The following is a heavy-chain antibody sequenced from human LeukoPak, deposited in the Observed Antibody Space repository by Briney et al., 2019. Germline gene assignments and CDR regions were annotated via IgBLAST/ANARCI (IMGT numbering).Heavy chain of an antibody. J-gene: IGHJ6*03. CDR1: GYSISSVYY. CDR2: IYHSGST. D-gene: IGHD3-10*01. CDR3: ARGPYYYGSGSYNYYYYMDV. Sequence: SSETLSLTCTVSGYSISSVYYWGWIRQPPGKGLEWIGSIYHSGSTYYNPSLKSRVTISVDTSKNQFSLKLSSVTAADTAVYYCARGPYYYGSGSYNYYYYMDVWGKGTTVTVSS. V-gene: IGHV4-38-2*02.